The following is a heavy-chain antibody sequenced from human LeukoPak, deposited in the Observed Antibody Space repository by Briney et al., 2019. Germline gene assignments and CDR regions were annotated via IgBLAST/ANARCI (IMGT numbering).Heavy chain of an antibody. Sequence: GESLKISCKGSGYTYTNYWIGWERQMPGKGLEWMGTIYPSDSTTRYSPSFQGQVTISADKSFSTAYLQWSSLKASDTGMYYCARRYCSSFACFSPLDYWGQGTLVTVSS. J-gene: IGHJ4*02. V-gene: IGHV5-51*01. CDR3: ARRYCSSFACFSPLDY. CDR1: GYTYTNYW. D-gene: IGHD2-2*01. CDR2: IYPSDSTT.